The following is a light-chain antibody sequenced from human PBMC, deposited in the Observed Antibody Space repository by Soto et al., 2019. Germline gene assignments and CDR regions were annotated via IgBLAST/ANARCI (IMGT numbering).Light chain of an antibody. CDR1: QSVSSN. Sequence: EIVLTQSPGTLSLSPGERATLSCRASQSVSSNLAWYQQKPGQAPRLLISGASTRATGIPARFSGSGSGTEFTLTISSLQSEDFALYYCQQYNIWPRTFGQGTKVDIK. CDR2: GAS. CDR3: QQYNIWPRT. V-gene: IGKV3-15*01. J-gene: IGKJ1*01.